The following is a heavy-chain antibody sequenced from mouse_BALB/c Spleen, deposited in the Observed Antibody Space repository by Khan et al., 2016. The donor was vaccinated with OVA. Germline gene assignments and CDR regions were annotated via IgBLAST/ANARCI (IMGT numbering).Heavy chain of an antibody. D-gene: IGHD2-10*02. Sequence: VQLQQSGAELVKPGASVKLSCKAPGYTFSSYYMYWVKQRPGQGLEWIGGINPSNGGTNFNEKFTTKATLTVDKSSSTAYMQLSSLTYEDSAVSYCTRSGYANPFAYWGQGTLVTVSA. CDR3: TRSGYANPFAY. CDR1: GYTFSSYY. V-gene: IGHV1S81*02. J-gene: IGHJ3*01. CDR2: INPSNGGT.